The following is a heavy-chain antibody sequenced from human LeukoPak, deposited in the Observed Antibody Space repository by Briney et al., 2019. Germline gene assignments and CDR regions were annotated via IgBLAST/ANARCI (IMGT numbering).Heavy chain of an antibody. Sequence: GASVKLSSTASGSTFTSYDINRGRHATGQGLEWRGWMNPNSVNTGYAHKFPGRVTMTRNTSIRTTYMELSSLRYEDTAPYYCARPSRRGCGELSFTCWDQGTLVTVSS. CDR2: MNPNSVNT. CDR1: GSTFTSYD. V-gene: IGHV1-8*01. CDR3: ARPSRRGCGELSFTC. J-gene: IGHJ4*02. D-gene: IGHD3-10*01.